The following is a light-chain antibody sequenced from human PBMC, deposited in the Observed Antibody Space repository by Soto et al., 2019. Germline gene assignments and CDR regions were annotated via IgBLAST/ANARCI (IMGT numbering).Light chain of an antibody. CDR2: EVS. Sequence: QSALTQPASVSGSPGQSITISCTGTSSDVGGYNYVSWYQQHPGRAPKVMIYEVSNRPSGVSNRFSGSKSGNTASLTISGLQAEDEADYYCSSYTSSSTLVFGGGIKLTVL. CDR1: SSDVGGYNY. V-gene: IGLV2-14*01. J-gene: IGLJ3*02. CDR3: SSYTSSSTLV.